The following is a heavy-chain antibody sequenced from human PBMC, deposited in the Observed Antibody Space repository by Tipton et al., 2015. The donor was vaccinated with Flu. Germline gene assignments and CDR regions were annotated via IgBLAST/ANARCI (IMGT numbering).Heavy chain of an antibody. D-gene: IGHD5-12*01. CDR1: GFTFSSYA. CDR3: ARAVWGGYNDY. CDR2: INHSGST. V-gene: IGHV4-34*01. J-gene: IGHJ4*02. Sequence: LRLSCAASGFTFSSYAMSWVRQPPGKGLEWIGEINHSGSTNYNPSLKSRVTISVDTSKNQFSLKLSSVTAADTAVYYCARAVWGGYNDYWGQGTLVTVSS.